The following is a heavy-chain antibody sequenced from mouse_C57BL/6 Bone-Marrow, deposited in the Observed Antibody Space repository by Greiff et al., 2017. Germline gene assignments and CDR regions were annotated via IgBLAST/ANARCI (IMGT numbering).Heavy chain of an antibody. V-gene: IGHV1-9*01. CDR2: ILPGSGST. D-gene: IGHD1-1*01. CDR1: GYTFTGYW. CDR3: ANYYYGSSYGTHYYAMDY. J-gene: IGHJ4*01. Sequence: QVLLQQSGAELMKPGASVKLSCKATGYTFTGYWIEWVKQRPGHGLEWIGEILPGSGSTNYNEKFKGKATFTADTSSNTAYMQLSSLTTEDSAIYYCANYYYGSSYGTHYYAMDYWGQGTSVTVSS.